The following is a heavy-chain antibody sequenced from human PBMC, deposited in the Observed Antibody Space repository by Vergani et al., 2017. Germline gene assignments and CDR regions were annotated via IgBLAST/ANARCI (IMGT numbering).Heavy chain of an antibody. V-gene: IGHV4-34*01. Sequence: QVQLQESGPGLVKPSETLSLTCAVYGGSFSGYYWSWIRQPPGKGLEWIGKINHSGSTNYNPSLKSRVTISVDTSKNQFSLKLSSVTAADTAVYYCARGMVRGVIALYGMDVWGQGTTVTVSS. CDR1: GGSFSGYY. CDR2: INHSGST. D-gene: IGHD3-10*01. J-gene: IGHJ6*02. CDR3: ARGMVRGVIALYGMDV.